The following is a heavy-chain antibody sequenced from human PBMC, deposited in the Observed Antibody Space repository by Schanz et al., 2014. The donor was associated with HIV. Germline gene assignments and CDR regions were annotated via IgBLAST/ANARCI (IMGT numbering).Heavy chain of an antibody. CDR2: ISYDGSNK. V-gene: IGHV3-30*18. Sequence: QVQLVDSGGGLVKPGGSLRLSCAASGFTFSSYGMHWVRQAPGKGLEWVAVISYDGSNKYYADSVKGRFTISRDNSKNTLYLQMNSLRAEDTAVYYCAKDRITGTTGVPYYYYGMDVWGQGTTVTVSS. CDR3: AKDRITGTTGVPYYYYGMDV. J-gene: IGHJ6*02. CDR1: GFTFSSYG. D-gene: IGHD1-7*01.